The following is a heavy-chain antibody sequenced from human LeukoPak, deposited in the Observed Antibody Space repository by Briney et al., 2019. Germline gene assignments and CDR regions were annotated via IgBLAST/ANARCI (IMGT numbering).Heavy chain of an antibody. Sequence: SETLSLTCTVSGGSISRSSYYWGWIRQPPGKGLEWIGCIYYSGSTYYNPSLKSRVTISVDTSKNQFSLKLSSVTAADTAVYYCARGNSGYDFDWFDPWGQGTLVTVSS. D-gene: IGHD5-12*01. V-gene: IGHV4-39*07. CDR3: ARGNSGYDFDWFDP. CDR2: IYYSGST. J-gene: IGHJ5*02. CDR1: GGSISRSSYY.